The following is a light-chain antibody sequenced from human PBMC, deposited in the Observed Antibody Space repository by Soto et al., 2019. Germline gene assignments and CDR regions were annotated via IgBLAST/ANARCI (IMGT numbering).Light chain of an antibody. CDR1: QTVNNN. CDR3: QQYNNWPQT. J-gene: IGKJ1*01. V-gene: IGKV3-15*01. CDR2: GAS. Sequence: VMTQAPATLSSSPGEGATLSCRAIQTVNNNVAWYQLKDCQIPRLLIYGASPRATDIPARFSGSGSGTEFPLTTSSLQSEDFAEYHCQQYNNWPQTSGQGTRVDI.